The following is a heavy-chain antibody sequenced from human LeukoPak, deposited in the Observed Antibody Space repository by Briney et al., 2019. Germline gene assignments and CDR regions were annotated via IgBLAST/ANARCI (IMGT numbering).Heavy chain of an antibody. CDR2: INHSGST. Sequence: MSSDTLSLTCAVYGGSFSGYYWSWIRQPPGKGLEWIGEINHSGSTNYNPSLKSRVTISVDTSKNQFSLKLSSVTAADTAVYYCARGHGRWLQRQRYFDYWGQGTLVTVSS. V-gene: IGHV4-34*01. CDR1: GGSFSGYY. J-gene: IGHJ4*02. CDR3: ARGHGRWLQRQRYFDY. D-gene: IGHD5-24*01.